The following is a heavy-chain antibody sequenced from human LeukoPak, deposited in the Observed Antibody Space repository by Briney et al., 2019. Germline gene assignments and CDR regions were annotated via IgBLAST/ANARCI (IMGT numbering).Heavy chain of an antibody. CDR2: IYYSGST. J-gene: IGHJ5*02. CDR1: GGSIDTYY. Sequence: SETLSLTCTISGGSIDTYYWSWIRQPPGKGLEWIGYIYYSGSTKYNPSLKSRVTISIDTSKNQFSLKLSSVTAADTAMYYCARHRDQRRISPPWSAPWAREPLVTVSS. CDR3: ARHRDQRRISPPWSAP. D-gene: IGHD2/OR15-2a*01. V-gene: IGHV4-59*08.